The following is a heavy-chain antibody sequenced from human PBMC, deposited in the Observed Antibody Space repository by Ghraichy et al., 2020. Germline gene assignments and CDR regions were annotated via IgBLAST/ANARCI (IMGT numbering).Heavy chain of an antibody. CDR3: ARDRSGWELFDY. D-gene: IGHD6-19*01. V-gene: IGHV3-21*01. J-gene: IGHJ4*02. Sequence: GGSLRLSCAASGFTFSSYSMNWVRQAPGKGLEWVSSISSSSSYIYYADSVKGRFTISRDNAKNSLYLQMNSLRAEDTAVYYCARDRSGWELFDYWGQGTLVTVSS. CDR1: GFTFSSYS. CDR2: ISSSSSYI.